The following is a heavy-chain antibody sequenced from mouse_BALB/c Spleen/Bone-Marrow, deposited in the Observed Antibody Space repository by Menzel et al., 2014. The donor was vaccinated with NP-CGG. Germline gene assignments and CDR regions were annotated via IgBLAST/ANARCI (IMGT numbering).Heavy chain of an antibody. CDR1: GYTFTSYW. CDR2: IAPGSDGI. D-gene: IGHD2-14*01. Sequence: DLVNPGASVKLSCKASGYTFTSYWINWIKQRPGQGLEWIGRIAPGSDGIYYSEIFKGRATLTVDTSSSTAYIQLSSLSSEDSAVYFCAREDYRYGNWYFDVWGAGTTVTVSS. CDR3: AREDYRYGNWYFDV. J-gene: IGHJ1*01. V-gene: IGHV1S41*01.